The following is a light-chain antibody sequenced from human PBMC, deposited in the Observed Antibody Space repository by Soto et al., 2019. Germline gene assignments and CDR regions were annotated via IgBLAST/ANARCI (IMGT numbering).Light chain of an antibody. CDR3: QQYGSSPPFT. CDR1: QSVSSNY. Sequence: EIVLTQSPGTLSLSPGESATLSCRASQSVSSNYLAWYQQKPGQAPRLLIYGASNRATGIPDRFSGSGSGTGFTLTISRLEPEDFAVYFCQQYGSSPPFTFGQGTKVEIK. J-gene: IGKJ2*01. CDR2: GAS. V-gene: IGKV3-20*01.